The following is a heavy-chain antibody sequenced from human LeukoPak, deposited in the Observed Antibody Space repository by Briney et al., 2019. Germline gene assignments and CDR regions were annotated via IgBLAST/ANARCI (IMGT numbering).Heavy chain of an antibody. J-gene: IGHJ6*03. V-gene: IGHV4-30-4*07. CDR2: IYYSGST. CDR3: ARHVIQSWVRYGSGSYYNRHYYYYMDV. Sequence: SETLSLTCAVSGGSISSGGYSWSWIRQPPGKGLEWIGYIYYSGSTYYNPSLKSRVTISVDTSKNQFSLKLSSVTAADTAVYYCARHVIQSWVRYGSGSYYNRHYYYYMDVWGKGTTVTISS. D-gene: IGHD3-10*01. CDR1: GGSISSGGYS.